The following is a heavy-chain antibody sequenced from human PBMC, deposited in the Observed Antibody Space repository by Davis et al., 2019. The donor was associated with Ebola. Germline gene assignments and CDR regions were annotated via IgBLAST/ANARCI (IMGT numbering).Heavy chain of an antibody. CDR3: VKGSITMTVVVYFDL. J-gene: IGHJ4*02. Sequence: GGSLRLSCAASGFTFSSYSMDWVRQAPGKGLEWVAFIRYDGSNKYYADSVKGRFTISRDNSKNTLYLQMNSLRAEDTAVYYCVKGSITMTVVVYFDLWGQGTLVTVSS. CDR2: IRYDGSNK. D-gene: IGHD3-22*01. CDR1: GFTFSSYS. V-gene: IGHV3-30*02.